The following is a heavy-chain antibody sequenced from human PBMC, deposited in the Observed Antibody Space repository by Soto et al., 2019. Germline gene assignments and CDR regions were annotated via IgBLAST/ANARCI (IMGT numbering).Heavy chain of an antibody. V-gene: IGHV3-74*01. CDR3: ARGVAENTVSWF. J-gene: IGHJ4*02. Sequence: EVQLVESGGGLVQPGGSLRLSFAASGFTFNNFWMHWVRQVPGKGLVWISRINNDGSSRSYADSVKGRFTIYRDNAKNTLFLQMSSLRVEDTAVYYCARGVAENTVSWFWGQGILVTVSS. D-gene: IGHD3-3*01. CDR2: INNDGSSR. CDR1: GFTFNNFW.